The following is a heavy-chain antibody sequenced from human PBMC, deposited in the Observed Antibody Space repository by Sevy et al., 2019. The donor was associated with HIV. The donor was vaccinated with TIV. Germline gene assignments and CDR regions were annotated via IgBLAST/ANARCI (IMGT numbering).Heavy chain of an antibody. D-gene: IGHD3-10*01. CDR3: AREPTQGSYYYYGMDV. CDR1: GFTFSSYG. Sequence: GRSLRLSCAASGFTFSSYGMHWVRQAPGKGLEWVAVIWYDGSNKYYADSVKGRFTISRDNSKNTLYLQMNSLRAEDTAVYYCAREPTQGSYYYYGMDVWGQGTTVTVSS. CDR2: IWYDGSNK. J-gene: IGHJ6*02. V-gene: IGHV3-33*01.